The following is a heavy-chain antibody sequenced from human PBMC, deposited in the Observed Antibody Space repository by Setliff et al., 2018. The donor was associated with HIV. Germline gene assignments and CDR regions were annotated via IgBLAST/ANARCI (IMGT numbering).Heavy chain of an antibody. CDR3: ARHGGGYSYGSFDF. J-gene: IGHJ4*02. CDR1: GHSISSSNYY. CDR2: IYYSGDT. D-gene: IGHD5-18*01. Sequence: SETLSLTCTVSGHSISSSNYYWGWIRQPPGKGLEWIGSIYYSGDTNYNPSLKSRVTISIDTSKNQFSLRVNSVTAADTALYSCARHGGGYSYGSFDFWSQGTLVTVSS. V-gene: IGHV4-39*01.